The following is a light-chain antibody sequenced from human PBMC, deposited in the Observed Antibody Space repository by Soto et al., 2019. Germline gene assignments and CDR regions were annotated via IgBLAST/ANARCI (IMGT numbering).Light chain of an antibody. CDR1: GSDIGAYEH. Sequence: SALTQPASGSGSRGQSITIYCTGTGSDIGAYEHVSWYQNLPGKAPKLTIYGVTNRPSGVSNRFAGSKSGNTASLTISGLQAGDEADYYCNSYTSANPYVLGTGSKVTV. CDR2: GVT. J-gene: IGLJ1*01. CDR3: NSYTSANPYV. V-gene: IGLV2-14*01.